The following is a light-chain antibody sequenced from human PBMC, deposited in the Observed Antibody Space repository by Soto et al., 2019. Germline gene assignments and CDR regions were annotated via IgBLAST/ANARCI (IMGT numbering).Light chain of an antibody. J-gene: IGKJ1*01. CDR2: GAS. CDR3: QQYNICSRT. CDR1: QSVSSN. Sequence: EIVLTQSPATLSVSPGERATLSCRASQSVSSNLAWYQQKPDQAPRLLIYGASTRATCIPARFRGIGLGTEFTLTSSSLHSEDFAVYYCQQYNICSRTFGQGTKVDIK. V-gene: IGKV3-15*01.